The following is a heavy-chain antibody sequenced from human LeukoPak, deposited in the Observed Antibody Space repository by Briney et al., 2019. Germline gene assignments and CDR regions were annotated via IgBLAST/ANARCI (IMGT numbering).Heavy chain of an antibody. J-gene: IGHJ5*02. CDR3: AKQSKYYDFWSGYRNNWFDP. D-gene: IGHD3-3*01. Sequence: ASVKVSCKASGYTFTGYYMHWVRQAPGQGLGWMGWINPNSGGTNYAQKFQGRVTMTRDTSISTAYMELSRLRSDDTAVYYCAKQSKYYDFWSGYRNNWFDPWGQGTLVTVSS. CDR1: GYTFTGYY. CDR2: INPNSGGT. V-gene: IGHV1-2*02.